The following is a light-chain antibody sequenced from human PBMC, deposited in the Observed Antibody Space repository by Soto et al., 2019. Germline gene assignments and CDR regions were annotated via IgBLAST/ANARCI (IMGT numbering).Light chain of an antibody. CDR2: DAS. J-gene: IGKJ4*01. CDR3: QQRSSWPLT. Sequence: EIVLTQYPATLSLSPGERATLSCRASRGIDTYLAWYQQKRGQAPRLLIYDASNRTTGIPARFSGGGSGTDFTLSISSLETDDFAVYYCQQRSSWPLTFGGGTKVDIK. V-gene: IGKV3-11*01. CDR1: RGIDTY.